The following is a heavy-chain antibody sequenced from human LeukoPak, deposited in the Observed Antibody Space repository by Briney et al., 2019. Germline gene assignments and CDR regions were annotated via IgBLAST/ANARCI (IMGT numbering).Heavy chain of an antibody. Sequence: GASVKVSCKASGYTFTGYYMHWVRQAPGQGLEWMGGFDPEDGETIYAQKFQGRVTMTEDTSTDTAYMELSSLRSEDTAVYYCATDSGSSWYLFDYWGQGTLVTVSS. V-gene: IGHV1-24*01. D-gene: IGHD6-13*01. CDR2: FDPEDGET. CDR1: GYTFTGYY. J-gene: IGHJ4*02. CDR3: ATDSGSSWYLFDY.